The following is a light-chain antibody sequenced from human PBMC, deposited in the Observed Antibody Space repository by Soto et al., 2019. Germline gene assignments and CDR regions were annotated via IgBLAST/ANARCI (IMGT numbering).Light chain of an antibody. V-gene: IGKV1-39*01. Sequence: DTQMTQSPSSLSASVGDRVTITCRASQNVRSYVNWYQQKPGKAPSLLIYETSTLQSGVPPRFSGDGYATDFTLSISSLHPEDFATYYCQQTFSTPRTFGQGTTVEI. J-gene: IGKJ1*01. CDR3: QQTFSTPRT. CDR1: QNVRSY. CDR2: ETS.